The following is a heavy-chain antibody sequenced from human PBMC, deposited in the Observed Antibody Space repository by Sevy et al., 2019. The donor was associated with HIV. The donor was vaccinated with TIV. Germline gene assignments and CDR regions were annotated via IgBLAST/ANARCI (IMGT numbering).Heavy chain of an antibody. V-gene: IGHV3-21*01. D-gene: IGHD3-22*01. CDR3: ARAYSSGWYTMTFDI. J-gene: IGHJ3*02. CDR2: ISSSSTYI. CDR1: GFTFSSYA. Sequence: GGSLRLTCVTSGFTFSSYAMNWVRQAPGKGLEWVSSISSSSTYIYHADSLKGRFTISRDNAKHSLYLQLNSLRAEDTALYYCARAYSSGWYTMTFDIWVQGTMVTVSS.